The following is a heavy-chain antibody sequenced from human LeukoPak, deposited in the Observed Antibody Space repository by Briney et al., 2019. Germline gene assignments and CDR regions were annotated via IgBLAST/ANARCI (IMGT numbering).Heavy chain of an antibody. CDR3: ARVWWTRFDP. V-gene: IGHV4-39*07. Sequence: SETLSLTCTVPGGSISSSSYYWGWIRHPPGKGLEWIGSIYYSGSTYYNPSLKSRVTISVDTSKNQFSLKLSSVTAADTAVYYCARVWWTRFDPWGQGTLVTVSS. CDR2: IYYSGST. J-gene: IGHJ5*02. D-gene: IGHD2-21*01. CDR1: GGSISSSSYY.